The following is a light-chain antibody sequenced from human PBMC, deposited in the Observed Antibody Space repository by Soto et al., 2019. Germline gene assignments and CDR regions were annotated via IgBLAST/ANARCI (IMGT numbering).Light chain of an antibody. CDR1: QGIRNE. CDR3: LQDYNYPRT. J-gene: IGKJ2*02. CDR2: ATS. V-gene: IGKV1-6*01. Sequence: AIQMTQSPSSLSASVGDRVTITCRASQGIRNELGWYQQKPGRAPKLLIFATSTLQSGVSSRFRGSGYGTDFALTISSLQPEDSATYYCLQDYNYPRTFGQGTKVDI.